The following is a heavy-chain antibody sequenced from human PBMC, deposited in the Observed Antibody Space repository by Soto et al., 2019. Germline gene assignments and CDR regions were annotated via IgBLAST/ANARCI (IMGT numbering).Heavy chain of an antibody. CDR2: IIPIFGTA. V-gene: IGHV1-69*06. D-gene: IGHD1-20*01. J-gene: IGHJ3*02. CDR3: ARVRYNLTHKSAFGI. CDR1: GGTLSSYA. Sequence: GASVKVPCKASGGTLSSYAISWVRQAPGQGLEWMGGIIPIFGTANYAQKFQGRVTITAEKSTSTAYMALSSVGSEDTAVYYYARVRYNLTHKSAFGIWGQGTTVTV.